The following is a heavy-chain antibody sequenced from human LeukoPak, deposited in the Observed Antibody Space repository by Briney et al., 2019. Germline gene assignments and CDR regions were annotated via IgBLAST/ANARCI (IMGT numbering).Heavy chain of an antibody. CDR3: AKDSSVDYGSGSCPDY. CDR1: GFTFDDYA. CDR2: ISWDGGST. Sequence: GGSLRLSCAASGFTFDDYAMPWVRQAPGKGLEWVSLISWDGGSTYYADSVKGRFTISRDNSKNSLYLQMNSLRAEDTALYYCAKDSSVDYGSGSCPDYWGQGTLVTVSS. J-gene: IGHJ4*02. V-gene: IGHV3-43D*03. D-gene: IGHD3-10*01.